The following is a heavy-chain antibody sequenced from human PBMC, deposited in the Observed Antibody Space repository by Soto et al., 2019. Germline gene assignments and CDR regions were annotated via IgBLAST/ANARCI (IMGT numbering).Heavy chain of an antibody. Sequence: GGSLRLSCTASGVTFDDHAISWFRQAPGKGLEWVGFIRGKSYGGTSEYAASVQGRFTILRDDSKSIAYLQINSLKAEDTAVYYCSTDAQYAGAFDIWGQGAVVTVSS. J-gene: IGHJ3*02. CDR1: GVTFDDHA. V-gene: IGHV3-49*03. CDR3: STDAQYAGAFDI. CDR2: IRGKSYGGTS.